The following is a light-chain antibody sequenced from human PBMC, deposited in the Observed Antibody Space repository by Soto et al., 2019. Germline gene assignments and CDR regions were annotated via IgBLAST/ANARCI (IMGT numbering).Light chain of an antibody. Sequence: DIQLTKTQSFLSASVGDRVTITFVASQGISSYLAWYQQKPGKAPKLLIYAASTLQSGVPSRFSGSGSGTEFTLTISSLQPEDFATYYCQQLNSYPFTFGQGTRLENK. J-gene: IGKJ5*01. CDR2: AAS. CDR3: QQLNSYPFT. CDR1: QGISSY. V-gene: IGKV1-9*01.